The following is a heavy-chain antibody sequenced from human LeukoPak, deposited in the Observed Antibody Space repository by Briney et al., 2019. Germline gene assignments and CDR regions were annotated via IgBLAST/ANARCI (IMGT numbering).Heavy chain of an antibody. V-gene: IGHV3-23*01. D-gene: IGHD3-16*02. Sequence: GGTLRLSCAASGFTFSSYGMSWVRQAPGKGLEWVSAISGSGGSTYYADSVRGRFTISRDNSKNTLYLQMNSLRAEDTAVYYCAKLRGTWGSYRSYYFDYWGQGTLVTVSS. J-gene: IGHJ4*02. CDR1: GFTFSSYG. CDR2: ISGSGGST. CDR3: AKLRGTWGSYRSYYFDY.